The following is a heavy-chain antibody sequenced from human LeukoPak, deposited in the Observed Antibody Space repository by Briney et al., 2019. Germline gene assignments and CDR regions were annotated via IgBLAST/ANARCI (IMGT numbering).Heavy chain of an antibody. CDR2: ISYDGSDK. D-gene: IGHD6-13*01. Sequence: GRSLRLSCAASGFTSTRSGMHWVRQAPGKGLEWLAVISYDGSDKYCADSVKGRFTISRDNSKNTLYLQMNSLRAEDTAVYYCAKDRSGSWSFDYWGQGTLVTVSS. J-gene: IGHJ4*02. V-gene: IGHV3-30*18. CDR3: AKDRSGSWSFDY. CDR1: GFTSTRSG.